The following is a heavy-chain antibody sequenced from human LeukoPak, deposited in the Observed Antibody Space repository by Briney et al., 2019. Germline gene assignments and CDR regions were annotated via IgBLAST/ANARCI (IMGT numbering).Heavy chain of an antibody. Sequence: ASVKVSCKASGYTFTSYYMHWVRQAPGQGLEWMGIINPSGGSTSYVKKFQGRVTMTRDTSTSTVYMELSSLRSEDTAVYYCARDYGGNSYYYGMDVWGQGTTVTVSS. CDR3: ARDYGGNSYYYGMDV. D-gene: IGHD4-23*01. CDR1: GYTFTSYY. V-gene: IGHV1-46*01. J-gene: IGHJ6*02. CDR2: INPSGGST.